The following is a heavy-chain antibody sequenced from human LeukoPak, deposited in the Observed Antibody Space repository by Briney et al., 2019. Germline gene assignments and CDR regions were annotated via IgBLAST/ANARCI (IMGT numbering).Heavy chain of an antibody. V-gene: IGHV3-66*01. J-gene: IGHJ4*02. D-gene: IGHD5-18*01. CDR2: IYSGGST. Sequence: HPGGSLRLSCAASGFTVSSNYMTWVRQAPGKGMEWVSVIYSGGSTYYADSVKGRFTISRDTSKNTVYLQLNSLRTEDTAVYYCARDGEYSYGYGFDYWGQGTLVTVSS. CDR3: ARDGEYSYGYGFDY. CDR1: GFTVSSNY.